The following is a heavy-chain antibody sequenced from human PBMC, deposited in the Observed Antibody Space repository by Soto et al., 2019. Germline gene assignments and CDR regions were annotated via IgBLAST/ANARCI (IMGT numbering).Heavy chain of an antibody. J-gene: IGHJ4*02. CDR2: IYYSGSA. CDR1: GGSISSYY. CDR3: ARDMGGSGSHKFDY. V-gene: IGHV4-59*06. Sequence: SETLSLTCTVSGGSISSYYWSWIRQHPGKGLEWIGYIYYSGSAYYNPSLKSRVTISVDTSKNQFSLKLSSVTAADTAVYYCARDMGGSGSHKFDYWGQGTLVTVSS. D-gene: IGHD3-10*01.